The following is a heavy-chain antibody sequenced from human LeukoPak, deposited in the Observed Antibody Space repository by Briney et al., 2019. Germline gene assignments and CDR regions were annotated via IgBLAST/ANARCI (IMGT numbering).Heavy chain of an antibody. CDR3: ASMDLRFLEWLL. D-gene: IGHD3-3*01. CDR2: ISSSSSYI. CDR1: GGSLSSGS. V-gene: IGHV3-21*01. J-gene: IGHJ4*02. Sequence: ETLSLTCTVSGGSLSSGSNYWGWIRQPPGKGLEWVSSISSSSSYIYYADSVKGRFTISRDNAKNSLYLQMNSLRAEDTAVYYCASMDLRFLEWLLWGQRTLVTVSS.